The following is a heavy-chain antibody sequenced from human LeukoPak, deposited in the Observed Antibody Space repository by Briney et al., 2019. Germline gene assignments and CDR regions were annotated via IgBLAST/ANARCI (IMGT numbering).Heavy chain of an antibody. V-gene: IGHV5-51*01. J-gene: IGHJ4*02. Sequence: GESLKISCKGSGDSFTDHWIGWVRQMPGKGLEWMGIIYPGDSDTRYSPSFQGQVTISADKSISTAYLQWSSLKASDTAMYYCARQRTTYYYDSRGSYFDYWGQGTLVTVSS. CDR2: IYPGDSDT. CDR1: GDSFTDHW. CDR3: ARQRTTYYYDSRGSYFDY. D-gene: IGHD3-22*01.